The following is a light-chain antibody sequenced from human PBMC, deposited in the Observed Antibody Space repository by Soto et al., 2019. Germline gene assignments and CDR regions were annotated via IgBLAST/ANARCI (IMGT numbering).Light chain of an antibody. Sequence: QSALTQPASVSGSPGQSITISCTGTSSDVGGYKYVSWYQHHPGKAPKLMIYDVSNRPSGVSNRFSGSKSGNTASLTISGLQAEDEAHYYCSSYTTSSTRVFGGGTQLTVL. J-gene: IGLJ2*01. CDR2: DVS. CDR1: SSDVGGYKY. V-gene: IGLV2-14*03. CDR3: SSYTTSSTRV.